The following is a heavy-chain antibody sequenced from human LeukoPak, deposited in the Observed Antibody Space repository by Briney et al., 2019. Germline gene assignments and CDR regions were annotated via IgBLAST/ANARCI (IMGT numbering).Heavy chain of an antibody. D-gene: IGHD4-17*01. Sequence: PSETLSLTCAVYGGSFSGYYWSWIRQPPGKGLEWIGEINHSGSTNYNPSLKSRVTISVDTSKNQFSLKLSSVTAADTAVYYCASIDDYGDSRGDYWGQGTLVTVSS. CDR2: INHSGST. J-gene: IGHJ4*02. CDR3: ASIDDYGDSRGDY. V-gene: IGHV4-34*01. CDR1: GGSFSGYY.